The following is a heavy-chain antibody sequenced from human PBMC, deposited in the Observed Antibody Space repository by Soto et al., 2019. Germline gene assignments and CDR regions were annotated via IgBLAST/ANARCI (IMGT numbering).Heavy chain of an antibody. CDR3: ARDGRFLEWLPHQREPIRYNWFDP. Sequence: GGSLRLSCAASGFTFSSYGMHWVRQAPGKGLEWVAVISNDGSNKYYADSVKGRFTISRDNAKNTLYLQMNSLRAEDTAVYYCARDGRFLEWLPHQREPIRYNWFDPWGQGTLVTVSS. J-gene: IGHJ5*02. V-gene: IGHV3-30*03. CDR2: ISNDGSNK. D-gene: IGHD3-3*01. CDR1: GFTFSSYG.